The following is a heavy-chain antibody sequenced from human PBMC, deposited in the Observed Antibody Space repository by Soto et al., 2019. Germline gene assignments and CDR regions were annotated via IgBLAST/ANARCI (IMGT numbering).Heavy chain of an antibody. CDR3: QWVYDAFDI. D-gene: IGHD1-26*01. V-gene: IGHV1-18*01. CDR1: GYSFTRYG. CDR2: ISGYNGKT. Sequence: ASVKVSCKASGYSFTRYGISWVRQAPGQGLEWMGWISGYNGKTKYAQKLQGRVSMTTDTSTSTAYMELRSLGSDDTAVYYCQWVYDAFDIWGQGTMVTVSS. J-gene: IGHJ3*02.